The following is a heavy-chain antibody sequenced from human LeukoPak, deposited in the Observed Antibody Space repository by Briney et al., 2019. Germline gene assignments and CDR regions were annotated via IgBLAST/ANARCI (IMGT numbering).Heavy chain of an antibody. V-gene: IGHV3-48*02. CDR3: ARRHGITGRWYAVRVDYYYCMDV. CDR2: ISSDGGTI. D-gene: IGHD1-14*01. Sequence: GGSLRLSCAASIHPNSRQTMNWVRQAPGKGLEWVSYISSDGGTIYYADSVRGRFTISRDNAKNSLYLQMNSLRDEDTAVFYCARRHGITGRWYAVRVDYYYCMDVWGQGTTVTVSS. CDR1: IHPNSRQT. J-gene: IGHJ6*02.